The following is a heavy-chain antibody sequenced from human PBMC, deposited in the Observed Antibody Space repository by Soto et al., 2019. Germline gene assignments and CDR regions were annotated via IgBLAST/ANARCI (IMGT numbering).Heavy chain of an antibody. CDR3: IQSRCGGDCLQSYASYYYYGMDV. Sequence: QITLKESGPTLVKPTQTLTLTCTFSAFSLSTGGVGGCWIRQPPGKALEWLALIYWDDDKRYSPSLRSRLTITKDTSKNQVVLTMTNMDPVDTATYYCIQSRCGGDCLQSYASYYYYGMDVWGQGTTVTVSS. CDR2: IYWDDDK. CDR1: AFSLSTGGVG. D-gene: IGHD2-21*02. J-gene: IGHJ6*02. V-gene: IGHV2-5*02.